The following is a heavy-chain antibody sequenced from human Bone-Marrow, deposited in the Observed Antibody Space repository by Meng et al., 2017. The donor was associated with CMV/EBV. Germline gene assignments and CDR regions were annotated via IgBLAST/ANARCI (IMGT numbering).Heavy chain of an antibody. Sequence: GESLKISWAAAGFTFSSYWMSWVRQAPGKGLEWVANIKQDGSEKYYVDSVKGRFTISRDNSKNTLYLQMNSLRAEDTAVYYCAKGVEYSSSSGAFDIWGQGTMVTVSS. J-gene: IGHJ3*02. CDR2: IKQDGSEK. V-gene: IGHV3-7*03. CDR1: GFTFSSYW. D-gene: IGHD6-6*01. CDR3: AKGVEYSSSSGAFDI.